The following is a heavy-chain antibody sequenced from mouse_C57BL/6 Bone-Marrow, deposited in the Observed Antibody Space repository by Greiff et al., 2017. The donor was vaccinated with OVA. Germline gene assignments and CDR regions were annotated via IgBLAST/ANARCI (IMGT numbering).Heavy chain of an antibody. J-gene: IGHJ3*01. D-gene: IGHD2-2*01. Sequence: QVQLQQSGAELVRPGTSVKVSCKASGYAFTNYLIEWVKQRPGQGLEWIGVINPGSGGTNYNEKFKGKATLTADKSSSTAYMQLSSLTSEDSAVYLCARDYYGYDWGQGTLVTVSA. CDR1: GYAFTNYL. CDR3: ARDYYGYD. CDR2: INPGSGGT. V-gene: IGHV1-54*01.